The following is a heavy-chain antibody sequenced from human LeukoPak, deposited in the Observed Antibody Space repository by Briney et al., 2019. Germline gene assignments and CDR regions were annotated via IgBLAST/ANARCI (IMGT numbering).Heavy chain of an antibody. D-gene: IGHD3-10*02. V-gene: IGHV3-43*01. Sequence: LPGVSLRLSCATSGFNFDRYTIHWVRQAPGKGLEWVSLAGWAGGTTFYSDSVRGRFTISRDSGRKSVYLQMNSLTTDDTAFYFCAKELDTMFFDYWGQGALVTVSS. CDR2: AGWAGGTT. J-gene: IGHJ4*02. CDR1: GFNFDRYT. CDR3: AKELDTMFFDY.